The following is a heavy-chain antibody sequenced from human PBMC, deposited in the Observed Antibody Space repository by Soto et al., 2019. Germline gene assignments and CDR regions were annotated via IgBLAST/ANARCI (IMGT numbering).Heavy chain of an antibody. CDR3: ARERKIFGVVTDRPGSYNWFDP. CDR1: GYTFTSYA. V-gene: IGHV1-3*01. Sequence: ASVKVSCKASGYTFTSYAMHWVRQAPRQRLEWMGWINAGNGNTKYSQKFQGRVTITRDTSASTAYMELSSLRSEDTAVYYCARERKIFGVVTDRPGSYNWFDPWGQGTLVTVSS. J-gene: IGHJ5*02. CDR2: INAGNGNT. D-gene: IGHD3-3*01.